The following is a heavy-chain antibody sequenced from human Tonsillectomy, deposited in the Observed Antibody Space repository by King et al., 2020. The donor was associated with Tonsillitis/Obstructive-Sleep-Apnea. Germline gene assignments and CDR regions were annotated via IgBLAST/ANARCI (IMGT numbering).Heavy chain of an antibody. CDR2: INPSGGST. V-gene: IGHV1-46*01. D-gene: IGHD3-16*01. Sequence: VQLVQSGAEVKKPGASVKVSCKASGYTFTSYYMHWVRQAPGQGLEWMGIINPSGGSTSYAQKFQGRVTMTRDTSTSTVYMELSSLRSEDTTVYYCARVRFGRWFDPWGQGTLVTVSS. CDR1: GYTFTSYY. J-gene: IGHJ5*02. CDR3: ARVRFGRWFDP.